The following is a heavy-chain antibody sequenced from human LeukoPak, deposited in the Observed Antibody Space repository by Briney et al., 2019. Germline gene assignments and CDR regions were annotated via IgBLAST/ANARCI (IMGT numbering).Heavy chain of an antibody. CDR1: GGSFSGYY. J-gene: IGHJ6*02. CDR2: INHSGST. D-gene: IGHD3-10*02. V-gene: IGHV4-34*01. CDR3: ARFLVRPSDIHRYYYYGMDV. Sequence: SETLSLTCAVYGGSFSGYYWSWIRQPPGKGLEWIGEINHSGSTNYNPSLKSRVTISVDTSKNQFSLKLSSVTAADTAVYYCARFLVRPSDIHRYYYYGMDVWGQGTTVTVSS.